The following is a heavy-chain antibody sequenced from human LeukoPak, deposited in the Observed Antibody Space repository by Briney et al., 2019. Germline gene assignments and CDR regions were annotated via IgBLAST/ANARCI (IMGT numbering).Heavy chain of an antibody. CDR2: IYSGGST. Sequence: GGSLRLSCAASGFTVSSNYMSWVRQAPGKGLEWVSFIYSGGSTYYTDSVKGRFTISRDNSKNTLYLQMNSLRAEDTAVYYCARRAGDYSHPYDYWGQGILVTVSS. V-gene: IGHV3-53*01. CDR3: ARRAGDYSHPYDY. J-gene: IGHJ4*02. CDR1: GFTVSSNY. D-gene: IGHD3-22*01.